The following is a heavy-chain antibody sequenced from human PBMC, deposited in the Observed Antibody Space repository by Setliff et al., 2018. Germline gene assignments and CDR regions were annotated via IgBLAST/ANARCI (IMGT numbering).Heavy chain of an antibody. D-gene: IGHD3-22*01. V-gene: IGHV4-59*02. Sequence: PSETLSLTCTVSGVSVASHYWSWIRQAPGTGLEWIAYVHDNGDTNSNPSLRSRLTMSVDTSKSQFSLNLTSVTAADTAIYFCARAVDSSGYFPFWYFDLWGRGTLVTVSS. J-gene: IGHJ2*01. CDR2: VHDNGDT. CDR3: ARAVDSSGYFPFWYFDL. CDR1: GVSVASHY.